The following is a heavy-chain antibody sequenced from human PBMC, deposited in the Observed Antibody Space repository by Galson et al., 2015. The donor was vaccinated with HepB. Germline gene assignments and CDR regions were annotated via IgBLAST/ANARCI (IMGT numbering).Heavy chain of an antibody. D-gene: IGHD2-21*01. Sequence: SLRLSCAASGFTFSSYGMHWVRQAPGKGLEWVAVIWYDGSNKYYADSVKGRFTISRDNSKNTLYLQMNSLRAEDTAVYYCARDSLMGQAYCGGDCGYPWAFDIWGQGTMVTVSS. CDR3: ARDSLMGQAYCGGDCGYPWAFDI. CDR1: GFTFSSYG. V-gene: IGHV3-33*08. CDR2: IWYDGSNK. J-gene: IGHJ3*02.